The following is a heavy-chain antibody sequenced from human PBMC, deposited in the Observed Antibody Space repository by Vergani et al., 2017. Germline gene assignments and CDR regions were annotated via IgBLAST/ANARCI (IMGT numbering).Heavy chain of an antibody. Sequence: QVQLVQSGAEVKKPGSSVKVSCKASGGTFSSYTISWVRQAPGQGLEWMGRIIPILGIANYAQEFQGRVTITADKSTSTAYMELSSLRSKDTAVYDCAKDQDSSSRYVGRYYYYGMDVWGKGTTVTVSS. CDR1: GGTFSSYT. V-gene: IGHV1-69*08. CDR3: AKDQDSSSRYVGRYYYYGMDV. D-gene: IGHD6-13*01. CDR2: IIPILGIA. J-gene: IGHJ6*04.